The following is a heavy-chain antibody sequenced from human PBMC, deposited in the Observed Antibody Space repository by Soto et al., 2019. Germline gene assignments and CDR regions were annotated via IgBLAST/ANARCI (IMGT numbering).Heavy chain of an antibody. J-gene: IGHJ6*02. Sequence: GESLKISCRGSGYSFTTYWIGWVRQMPGKGLEGMVIIYPGDSDTRYSPSFQGQVTISADKSINTTYLQWSSLKASDTAIYYCARQAAAGKYYYAMDVWGHGTTVTVSS. CDR1: GYSFTTYW. V-gene: IGHV5-51*01. CDR3: ARQAAAGKYYYAMDV. D-gene: IGHD6-13*01. CDR2: IYPGDSDT.